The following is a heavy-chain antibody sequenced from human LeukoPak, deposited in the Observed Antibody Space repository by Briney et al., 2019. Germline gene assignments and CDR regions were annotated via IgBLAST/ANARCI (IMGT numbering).Heavy chain of an antibody. D-gene: IGHD2-21*02. CDR2: INPNSGGT. CDR3: ARVKVTAIRGWFDP. V-gene: IGHV1-2*02. J-gene: IGHJ5*02. Sequence: ASVKVSCKASGYTFTGYYMHWVRQAPGQGLEWMGWINPNSGGTNYAQKFQGRVTMTRDTSISTAYMELSRLRSDDTAVYYCARVKVTAIRGWFDPWGQGTLVTVSS. CDR1: GYTFTGYY.